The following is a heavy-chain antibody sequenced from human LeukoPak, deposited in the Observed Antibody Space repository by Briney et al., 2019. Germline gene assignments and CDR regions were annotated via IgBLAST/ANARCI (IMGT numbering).Heavy chain of an antibody. CDR1: GFTFSTYA. Sequence: GGSLRLSCAASGFTFSTYAMNWVRQAPGKGLEWVAVISDDGRHIYYADSVKGRFTISRDNSKSTLYLQMNSLRDDDSAAYFCARVYLERLTAGYFDHWGQGTQVTVSP. J-gene: IGHJ4*02. CDR3: ARVYLERLTAGYFDH. V-gene: IGHV3-30*04. CDR2: ISDDGRHI. D-gene: IGHD2-8*01.